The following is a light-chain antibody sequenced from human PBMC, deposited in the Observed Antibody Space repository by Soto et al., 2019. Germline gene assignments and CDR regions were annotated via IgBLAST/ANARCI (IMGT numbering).Light chain of an antibody. Sequence: QSALTQPASVSGSPGQSITISCTGSSSDVGAYNYVSWYQQYPGKAPKLLIFEVSNRPSGVSNRFSASKSGNTASLFISGLQAEEEADYYCSSYTSDSSYVFGSGTKVTVL. CDR1: SSDVGAYNY. CDR2: EVS. CDR3: SSYTSDSSYV. V-gene: IGLV2-14*01. J-gene: IGLJ1*01.